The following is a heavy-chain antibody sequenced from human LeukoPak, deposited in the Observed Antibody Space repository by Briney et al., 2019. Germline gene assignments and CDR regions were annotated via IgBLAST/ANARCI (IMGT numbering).Heavy chain of an antibody. CDR3: TRDSGLTGYDLLDY. Sequence: PGGSLRLSCAASGFPFSTYWITWVRQAPGKGLEWVANIKNDGSEKDYVDSGKGRFTISRDNAENSLFLQMNSLRVADTAIYYCTRDSGLTGYDLLDYWGQGTLVTVSS. D-gene: IGHD5-12*01. J-gene: IGHJ4*02. CDR2: IKNDGSEK. V-gene: IGHV3-7*01. CDR1: GFPFSTYW.